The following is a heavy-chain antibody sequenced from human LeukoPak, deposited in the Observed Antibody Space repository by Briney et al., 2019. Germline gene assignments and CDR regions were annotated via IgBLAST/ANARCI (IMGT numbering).Heavy chain of an antibody. J-gene: IGHJ5*02. D-gene: IGHD6-13*01. V-gene: IGHV4-39*07. CDR3: ARGAAGGNWFDP. Sequence: SETLSLTCTVSGGSIGSTRYYWGWIRQPPGKGLEWIGSIYYSGSTYYNPSLRSRVTISVDRSKNQFSLKLSSVTAADTAVYYCARGAAGGNWFDPWGQGTLVTVSS. CDR1: GGSIGSTRYY. CDR2: IYYSGST.